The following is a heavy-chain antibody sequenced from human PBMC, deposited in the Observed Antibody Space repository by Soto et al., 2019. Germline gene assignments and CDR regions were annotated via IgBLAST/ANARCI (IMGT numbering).Heavy chain of an antibody. CDR1: GFTLSSYS. CDR3: ARGGWDLPPYYYYYGMDV. J-gene: IGHJ6*02. CDR2: ISSSSSTI. D-gene: IGHD1-26*01. Sequence: EVQLVESGGGLVQPGGSLRLSCAASGFTLSSYSMNWVRQAPGKGLEWVSYISSSSSTIYYADSVKGRFTISRDNAKNSLYLQMNSLRDEDTAVYYCARGGWDLPPYYYYYGMDVWGQGTTVTVSS. V-gene: IGHV3-48*02.